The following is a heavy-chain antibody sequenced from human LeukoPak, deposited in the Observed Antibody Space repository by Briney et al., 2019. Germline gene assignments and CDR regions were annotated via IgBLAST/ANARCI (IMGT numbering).Heavy chain of an antibody. Sequence: GGSLRLSCVGSRFPPRKYAMSWVRQAPGKGLEWVSGISGSGGSTYYADSVKGRFTISRDNSKNTLYLQMNSLRAEDTAVYYCAKDAGYCSSTSCYGYFDYWGQGTLVTVSS. CDR1: RFPPRKYA. D-gene: IGHD2-2*01. CDR2: ISGSGGST. J-gene: IGHJ4*02. V-gene: IGHV3-23*01. CDR3: AKDAGYCSSTSCYGYFDY.